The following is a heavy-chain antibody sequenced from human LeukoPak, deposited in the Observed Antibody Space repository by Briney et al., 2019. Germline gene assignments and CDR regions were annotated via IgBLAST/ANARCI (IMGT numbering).Heavy chain of an antibody. J-gene: IGHJ4*02. V-gene: IGHV1-2*02. CDR2: INPNSGGT. CDR3: ARRYYYDSSGSYYFDY. CDR1: GYTFTGYY. Sequence: ASVKVSCKASGYTFTGYYMHWVRQAPGQGLEWMGWINPNSGGTNYAQKFQGRVTMTRDTSISTAYMELSRLRSDDTAVYYCARRYYYDSSGSYYFDYWGQGTLVTVSS. D-gene: IGHD3-22*01.